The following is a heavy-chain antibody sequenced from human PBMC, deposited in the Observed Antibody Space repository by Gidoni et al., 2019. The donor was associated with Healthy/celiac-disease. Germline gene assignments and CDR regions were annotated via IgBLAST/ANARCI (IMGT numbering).Heavy chain of an antibody. V-gene: IGHV3-23*01. Sequence: EVQLLESGGGLVQPGGSLRLSCADSGFTFSSSAMSWVRQAPGKGLEWVSTISGSGGTTYYADSVKGRFTISRDNSKNTLYLQMNSLRVEDTAVYYCANTLHSSSVPFVFDYWGQGTLVTVSS. CDR1: GFTFSSSA. D-gene: IGHD6-6*01. CDR2: ISGSGGTT. CDR3: ANTLHSSSVPFVFDY. J-gene: IGHJ4*02.